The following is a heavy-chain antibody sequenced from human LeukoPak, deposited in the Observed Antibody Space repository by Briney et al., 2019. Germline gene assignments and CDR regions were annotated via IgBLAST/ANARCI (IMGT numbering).Heavy chain of an antibody. CDR2: INHSGST. Sequence: SETLSLTCAVYGGSFSGYYWSWIRQPPGKGLEWIGEINHSGSTNYNPSLKSRVTISVDTSKNQFSLKLSSVTAADTAVYYCVREGSEGYCSGGTCYSGIFDFWGQGILVTVSS. V-gene: IGHV4-34*01. CDR1: GGSFSGYY. CDR3: VREGSEGYCSGGTCYSGIFDF. D-gene: IGHD2-15*01. J-gene: IGHJ4*02.